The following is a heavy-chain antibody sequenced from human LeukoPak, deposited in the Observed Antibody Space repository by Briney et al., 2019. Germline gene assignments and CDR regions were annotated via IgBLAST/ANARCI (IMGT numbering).Heavy chain of an antibody. CDR1: GGSFSGYY. CDR3: ARGGYDFWSGDWFDP. Sequence: PSETLSLTCAVYGGSFSGYYWSWIRRPPGKGLEWIGEINHSGSTNYNPSLKSRVTISVDTSKNQFSLKLSSVTAADTAVYYCARGGYDFWSGDWFDPWGQGTLVTVSS. CDR2: INHSGST. V-gene: IGHV4-34*01. D-gene: IGHD3-3*01. J-gene: IGHJ5*02.